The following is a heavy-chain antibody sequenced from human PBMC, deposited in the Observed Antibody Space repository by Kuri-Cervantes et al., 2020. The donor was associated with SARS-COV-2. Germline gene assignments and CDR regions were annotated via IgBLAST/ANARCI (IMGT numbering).Heavy chain of an antibody. J-gene: IGHJ4*02. CDR1: GYTFTMFS. Sequence: ASAKVSCKASGYTFTMFSIHWVRQAPGQRPEWMGWINTANGNTKYSQKFQGRVTISRDTSATTAYMELSSLRSEDTAVYYCARVPRGAVLDYFDYWGQGTLVTVSS. CDR3: ARVPRGAVLDYFDY. D-gene: IGHD5-12*01. V-gene: IGHV1-3*04. CDR2: INTANGNT.